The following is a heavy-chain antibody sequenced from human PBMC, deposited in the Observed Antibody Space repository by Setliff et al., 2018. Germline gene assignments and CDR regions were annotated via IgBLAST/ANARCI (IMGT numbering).Heavy chain of an antibody. CDR2: ISPYTGNT. V-gene: IGHV1-18*01. CDR3: SRLVRFCTRTTCQRLSGDDF. Sequence: GASVKVSCKASGDTFSTYALSWVRQAPGQGLEWVGWISPYTGNTYYAPRLQDRVTLTADTSTNTAYMELRSLISDDTAVYYCSRLVRFCTRTTCQRLSGDDFWGQGTLVTVSS. CDR1: GDTFSTYA. D-gene: IGHD2-8*01. J-gene: IGHJ4*02.